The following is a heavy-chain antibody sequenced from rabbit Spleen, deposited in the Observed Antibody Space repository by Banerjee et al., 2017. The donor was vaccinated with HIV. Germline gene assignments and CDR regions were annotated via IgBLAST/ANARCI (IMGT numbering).Heavy chain of an antibody. CDR2: ISAGSSDNT. CDR3: ARDLVAVIGWNFNL. V-gene: IGHV1S45*01. Sequence: QEQLEESGGDLVKPGASLTLTCTASGFSFSNNYVMCWVRQAPGKGLEWIACISAGSSDNTYYASWAKGRFTISKTSSTTVTLQMTSLTAADTATYFCARDLVAVIGWNFNLWGPGTLVTVS. D-gene: IGHD1-1*01. J-gene: IGHJ4*01. CDR1: GFSFSNNYV.